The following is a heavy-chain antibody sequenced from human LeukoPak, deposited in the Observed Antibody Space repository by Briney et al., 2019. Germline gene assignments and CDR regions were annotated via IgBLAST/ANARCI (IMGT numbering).Heavy chain of an antibody. CDR3: AKDLGAYSSSPSDY. J-gene: IGHJ4*02. V-gene: IGHV3-23*01. CDR1: GFTFSSYA. D-gene: IGHD6-6*01. Sequence: GGSLRLSCAASGFTFSSYAMSWVRQAPGKGLEWVSAISGSGGSTYYADSVKGRFTISRDNSKNTLYLQMNSLRAEGTAVYYCAKDLGAYSSSPSDYWGQGTLVTVSS. CDR2: ISGSGGST.